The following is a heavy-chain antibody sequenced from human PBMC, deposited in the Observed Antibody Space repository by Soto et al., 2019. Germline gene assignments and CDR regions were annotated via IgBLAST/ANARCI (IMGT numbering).Heavy chain of an antibody. CDR2: IHYSGST. Sequence: QVQLQESGPGLVKPSQTLSLTCTVSGGSISSGDYYWSWIRQPPGKGLEGIGYIHYSGSTYYNPSLKSRVTISVDTSQNQFSLQLSSVTAADTAVYYCAREYYYGSKFQPHVYYGMDVWGQGTTVTVSS. V-gene: IGHV4-30-4*01. CDR1: GGSISSGDYY. CDR3: AREYYYGSKFQPHVYYGMDV. J-gene: IGHJ6*02. D-gene: IGHD3-10*01.